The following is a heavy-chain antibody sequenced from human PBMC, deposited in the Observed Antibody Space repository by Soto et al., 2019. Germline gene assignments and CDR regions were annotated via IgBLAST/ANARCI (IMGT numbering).Heavy chain of an antibody. Sequence: SETLSLTCTVSGGYISSYYWSWIRQPPGKGLEWIGYIYYSGSTNYNPSLKSRVTISVDTSKNQFSLKLSSVTAADTAVYYCARRYCSGGNCPTWRAFDIWGQGTMVTLSS. CDR2: IYYSGST. CDR3: ARRYCSGGNCPTWRAFDI. J-gene: IGHJ3*02. D-gene: IGHD2-15*01. V-gene: IGHV4-59*01. CDR1: GGYISSYY.